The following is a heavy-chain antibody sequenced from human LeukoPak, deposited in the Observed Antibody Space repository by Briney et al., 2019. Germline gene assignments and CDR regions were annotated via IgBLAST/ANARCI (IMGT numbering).Heavy chain of an antibody. Sequence: KPSETLSLTCAVYGGSFSGYYWSWIRQPPGKGLEWIGEINHSGSTNYNPSLKSRVTISVDTSKTQFSLKLSSVTAADTAIYYCAGAQDYLYGSGRNVVWFDPWGQGTLVTVSS. D-gene: IGHD3-10*01. V-gene: IGHV4-34*09. CDR2: INHSGST. CDR3: AGAQDYLYGSGRNVVWFDP. J-gene: IGHJ5*02. CDR1: GGSFSGYY.